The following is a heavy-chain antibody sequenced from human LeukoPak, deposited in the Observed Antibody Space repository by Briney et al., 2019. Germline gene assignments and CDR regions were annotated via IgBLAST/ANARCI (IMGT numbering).Heavy chain of an antibody. Sequence: ASVKVSCKASGYTFTGYYMHWVRQAPGQGLEWMGWINPNSGGTNYAQKFQGRVTITRDTSISTAYMELSRLRSNDPAVYYCARDIVVVPAAIKNVGWFDPWGQGTLVTVSS. V-gene: IGHV1-2*02. CDR1: GYTFTGYY. CDR2: INPNSGGT. J-gene: IGHJ5*02. CDR3: ARDIVVVPAAIKNVGWFDP. D-gene: IGHD2-2*01.